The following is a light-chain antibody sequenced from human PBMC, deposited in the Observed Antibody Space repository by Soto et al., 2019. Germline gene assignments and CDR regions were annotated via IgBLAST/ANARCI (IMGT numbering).Light chain of an antibody. CDR1: QSISSY. J-gene: IGKJ5*01. V-gene: IGKV1-39*01. Sequence: DIQMTQSPSSLSASVGDRFTITCRESQSISSYLNWYQQKPAKAPKLLXYAASSLQSGVPSRFSGSGSGTDLTLTISSLQPEDFAAYYCQQSYSTPPITFGQGTRLEIK. CDR2: AAS. CDR3: QQSYSTPPIT.